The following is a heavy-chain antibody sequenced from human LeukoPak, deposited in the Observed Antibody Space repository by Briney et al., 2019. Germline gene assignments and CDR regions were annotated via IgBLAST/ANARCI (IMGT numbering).Heavy chain of an antibody. D-gene: IGHD3-10*01. CDR3: ARDRGLWFGELLDY. J-gene: IGHJ4*02. Sequence: SETLSLTCTVSGGSISSGGYYWSWIRQSPEKGLEWIGYVYYSGTTNYNPSLKSRVTISVDTSKNQFSLKLNSVTAADTAVYYCARDRGLWFGELLDYWGPGTLVTVSS. V-gene: IGHV4-61*08. CDR2: VYYSGTT. CDR1: GGSISSGGYY.